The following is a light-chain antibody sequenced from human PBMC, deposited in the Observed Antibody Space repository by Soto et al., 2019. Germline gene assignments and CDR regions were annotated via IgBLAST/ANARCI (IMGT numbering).Light chain of an antibody. J-gene: IGKJ4*01. CDR1: QSVSSY. CDR3: QQYCSSPRT. V-gene: IGKV3-20*01. Sequence: EIVLTQPPRPLSLSPGEGATPCRVASQSVSSYLAWYQQKPGQAPRLLIYGASSRATGIPDRFSGSGSGTDFTLTISRLEPEDFAVYYCQQYCSSPRTFGGGTKVDIK. CDR2: GAS.